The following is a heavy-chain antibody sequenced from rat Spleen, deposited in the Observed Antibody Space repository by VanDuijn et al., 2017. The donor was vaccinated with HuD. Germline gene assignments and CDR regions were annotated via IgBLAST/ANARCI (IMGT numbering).Heavy chain of an antibody. Sequence: EVQLVESGGGLVQPGRSMKLSCAASGFTFSNYDMAWVRRAPKKGLEWVATIRHDGSSTNYGDSGKGRFTISRDNAKSALYLQINSLRSEDTATYYCTRGGFYRYWGQGVMVTVSS. CDR1: GFTFSNYD. V-gene: IGHV5-22*01. CDR3: TRGGFYRY. D-gene: IGHD1-1*01. CDR2: IRHDGSST. J-gene: IGHJ2*01.